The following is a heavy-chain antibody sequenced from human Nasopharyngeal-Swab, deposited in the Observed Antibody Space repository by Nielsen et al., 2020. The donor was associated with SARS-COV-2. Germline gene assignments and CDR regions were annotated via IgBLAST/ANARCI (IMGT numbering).Heavy chain of an antibody. V-gene: IGHV2-5*01. D-gene: IGHD4-17*01. J-gene: IGHJ5*02. CDR3: AHRYGDYAFENWFDP. Sequence: SGPTLVNPTQTLTLTCTFSGFSLSTSGVGVGWIRQPPGKALEWLALIYWNDDKRYSPSLKSRLTITKDTSKNQVVLTMTNIDPVDTATYYCAHRYGDYAFENWFDPWGQGTLVTVSS. CDR2: IYWNDDK. CDR1: GFSLSTSGVG.